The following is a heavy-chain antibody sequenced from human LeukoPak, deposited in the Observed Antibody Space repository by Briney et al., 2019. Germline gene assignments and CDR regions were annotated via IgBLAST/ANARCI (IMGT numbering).Heavy chain of an antibody. CDR1: GGSISSGSYY. V-gene: IGHV4-61*02. J-gene: IGHJ4*02. D-gene: IGHD3-10*01. CDR2: IYTSGST. Sequence: PSGTLSLTCTVSGGSISSGSYYWSWIRQPAGKGLEWIGRIYTSGSTNYNPSLKSRVTISVDTSKNQFSLKLSSVTAADTAVYYCARGAYYYGSGKIFDYWGQGTLVTVSS. CDR3: ARGAYYYGSGKIFDY.